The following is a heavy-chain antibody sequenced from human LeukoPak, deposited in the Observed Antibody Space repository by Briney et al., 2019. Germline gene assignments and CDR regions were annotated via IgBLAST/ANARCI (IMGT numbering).Heavy chain of an antibody. CDR2: ISGSAGST. V-gene: IGHV3-23*01. CDR3: AKDQNDYGGNSGSFDY. J-gene: IGHJ4*02. D-gene: IGHD4-23*01. CDR1: GFTFRSYG. Sequence: QPGGSLRLSCAASGFTFRSYGVNWVRQAPGKGLEWVSAISGSAGSTYYADSVKGRFTISRDNSKNTLYLQMNSLRAEDTAVYYCAKDQNDYGGNSGSFDYWGQGTLVTVSS.